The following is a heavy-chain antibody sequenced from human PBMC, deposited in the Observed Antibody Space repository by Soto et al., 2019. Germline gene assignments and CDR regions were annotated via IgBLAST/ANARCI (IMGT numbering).Heavy chain of an antibody. CDR3: ARGGELHQNWFDP. Sequence: SGGGLVQPGGSLRLSCAASGFTFSSYAISWVRQAPGQGLEWMGGIIPIFGTANYAQKFQGRVTITADKSTSTAYMELSSLRSEDTAVYYCARGGELHQNWFDPWGQGTLVTVSS. D-gene: IGHD1-26*01. CDR1: GFTFSSYA. CDR2: IIPIFGTA. V-gene: IGHV1-69*06. J-gene: IGHJ5*02.